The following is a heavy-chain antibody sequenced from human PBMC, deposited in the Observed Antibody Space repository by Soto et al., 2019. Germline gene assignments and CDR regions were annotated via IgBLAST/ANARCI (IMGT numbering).Heavy chain of an antibody. CDR2: ISSSSSTI. D-gene: IGHD3-3*01. Sequence: GGSLRLSCAASGFTFSSYSMNWVRQAPGKGLEWVSYISSSSSTIYYADSVKGRFTISRDNAKNSLYLQMNSLRDEDTAVYYCARDGPTRPTYYDFWSGTKAGNWFDPWAQGTLVTVSS. CDR3: ARDGPTRPTYYDFWSGTKAGNWFDP. V-gene: IGHV3-48*02. J-gene: IGHJ5*02. CDR1: GFTFSSYS.